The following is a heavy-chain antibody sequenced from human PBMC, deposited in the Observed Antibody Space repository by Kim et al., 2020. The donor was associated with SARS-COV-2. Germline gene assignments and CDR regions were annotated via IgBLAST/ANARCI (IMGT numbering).Heavy chain of an antibody. J-gene: IGHJ3*02. CDR1: GYTFTSYY. CDR2: INPSGGST. Sequence: ASVKVSCKASGYTFTSYYMHWVRQAPGQGLEWMGIINPSGGSTSYAQKFQGRVTMTRDTSTSTVYMELSSLRSEDTAVYYCARVALAFGELLSVDAFDIWGQGTMVTVSS. CDR3: ARVALAFGELLSVDAFDI. V-gene: IGHV1-46*01. D-gene: IGHD3-10*01.